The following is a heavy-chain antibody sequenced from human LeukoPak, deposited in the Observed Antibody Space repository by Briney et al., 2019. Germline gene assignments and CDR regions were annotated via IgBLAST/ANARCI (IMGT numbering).Heavy chain of an antibody. CDR1: EMSFSAYY. J-gene: IGHJ3*01. CDR3: ARGFPPGSGSRGSHAFDV. Sequence: SETLSLTCAVSEMSFSAYYWNWIRQSPGKVLEWIGEINYGGSTKYTPSLEGRGTILIDTSKNQFSLKLTSVTAADTAVYYCARGFPPGSGSRGSHAFDVWGQGTMVTVSS. CDR2: INYGGST. D-gene: IGHD6-19*01. V-gene: IGHV4-34*01.